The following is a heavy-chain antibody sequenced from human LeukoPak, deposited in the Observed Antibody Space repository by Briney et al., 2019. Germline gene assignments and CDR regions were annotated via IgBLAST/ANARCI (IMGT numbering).Heavy chain of an antibody. CDR3: ARVRAVAGTKAGLGY. Sequence: GTSVKVSCKASGYTFTSYDINWVRQATGQGLEWMGWMNPNSGNTGYAQKFQGRVTMTRNTSISTAYMELSSLRSEDTAVYYCARVRAVAGTKAGLGYWGQGTLVTVSS. CDR2: MNPNSGNT. CDR1: GYTFTSYD. V-gene: IGHV1-8*01. J-gene: IGHJ4*02. D-gene: IGHD6-19*01.